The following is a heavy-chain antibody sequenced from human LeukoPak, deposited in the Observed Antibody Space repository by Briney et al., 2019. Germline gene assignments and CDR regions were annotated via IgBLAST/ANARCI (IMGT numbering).Heavy chain of an antibody. CDR1: GFTVSSNY. V-gene: IGHV3-53*01. CDR3: ASGSGSYRTPYYYMDV. J-gene: IGHJ6*03. Sequence: PGGSLRLSCVASGFTVSSNYMRGVRQAPGKGLEWVSVIYSGGSTYYADSVKGRFTISRDNSKNTLYLQMNSLRAEDTAVYYCASGSGSYRTPYYYMDVWGTGTTVTVSS. D-gene: IGHD3-10*01. CDR2: IYSGGST.